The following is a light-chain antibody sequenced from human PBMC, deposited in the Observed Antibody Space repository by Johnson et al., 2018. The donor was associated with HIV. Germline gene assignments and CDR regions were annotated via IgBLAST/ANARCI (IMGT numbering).Light chain of an antibody. J-gene: IGLJ1*01. CDR2: DNN. Sequence: QSVLTQPPSVSAAPGQKVTISCSGSSSNIGNNYVSWYQQLPGTAPKLLIYDNNKRPSGIPDRFSGSKSGTSATLGITGLQTGEEADYYCGTWVSSLSAGVLGTGTKCTVL. CDR3: GTWVSSLSAGV. CDR1: SSNIGNNY. V-gene: IGLV1-51*01.